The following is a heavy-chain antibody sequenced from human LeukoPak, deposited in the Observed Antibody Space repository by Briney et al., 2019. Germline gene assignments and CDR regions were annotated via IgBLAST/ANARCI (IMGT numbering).Heavy chain of an antibody. V-gene: IGHV3-11*05. CDR2: ISRSRGYT. D-gene: IGHD6-19*01. J-gene: IGHJ4*02. CDR3: ARATQQWLVKLDY. CDR1: GFTFSDYY. Sequence: PGGSLRLSCAASGFTFSDYYMRWLRQAPGKGLEWLSYISRSRGYTNYADSVKGRFTISRDNAKNSLYLQMNSLRAEDTAVYYCARATQQWLVKLDYWGQGILVTVSS.